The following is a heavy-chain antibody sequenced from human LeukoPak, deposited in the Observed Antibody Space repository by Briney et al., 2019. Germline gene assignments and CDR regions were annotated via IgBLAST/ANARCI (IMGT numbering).Heavy chain of an antibody. J-gene: IGHJ4*02. CDR3: AKDHAYYGDYGESGHY. CDR2: IRYDGSNK. D-gene: IGHD4-17*01. Sequence: PGGSLGLSCAASGFTFSSYGMHWVRQAPGKGLEWVAFIRYDGSNKYYADSVKGRFTISRDNSKNTLYLQMNSLRAEDTAVYYCAKDHAYYGDYGESGHYWGQGTLVTVSS. CDR1: GFTFSSYG. V-gene: IGHV3-30*02.